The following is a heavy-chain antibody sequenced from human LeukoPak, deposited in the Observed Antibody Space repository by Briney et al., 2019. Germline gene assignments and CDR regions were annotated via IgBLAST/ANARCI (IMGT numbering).Heavy chain of an antibody. D-gene: IGHD4-17*01. J-gene: IGHJ5*02. CDR1: GGSISSGGYS. CDR2: IYYSGST. CDR3: ASGETDWFDP. Sequence: SQTLSLTCAVSGGSISSGGYSWSWIRQPPGKGLEWIGYIYYSGSTNYNPSLKSRVTISVDTSKNQFSLKLSSVTAADTAVYYCASGETDWFDPWGQGTLVTVSS. V-gene: IGHV4-61*08.